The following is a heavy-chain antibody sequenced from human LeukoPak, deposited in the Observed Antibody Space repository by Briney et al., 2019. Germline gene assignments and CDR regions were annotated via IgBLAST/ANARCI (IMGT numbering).Heavy chain of an antibody. D-gene: IGHD6-19*01. CDR2: ISGSAGGT. V-gene: IGHV3-23*01. J-gene: IGHJ4*02. CDR3: AKHGKQWLVSDY. CDR1: GFTFSSYA. Sequence: VQPGGSLRLSCAASGFTFSSYAMSWVRQAPGKGLEWVSTISGSAGGTYFADSVKGRFTISRDNSKNTLYLQMNSLRAEDTAVYYCAKHGKQWLVSDYWGQGTLVTVSS.